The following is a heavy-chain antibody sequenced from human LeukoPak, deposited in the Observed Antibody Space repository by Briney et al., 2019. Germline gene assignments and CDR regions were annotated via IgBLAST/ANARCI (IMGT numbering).Heavy chain of an antibody. CDR2: INPNSGGT. CDR1: GYTFTGYY. CDR3: ARDGEVVVAANWFDP. J-gene: IGHJ5*02. Sequence: AASVKVSCKASGYTFTGYYMHWVRQAPGQGLEWMGRINPNSGGTNYAQKFQGRVTMTRDTSISTAYMELSRLRSDDTAVYYCARDGEVVVAANWFDPWGQGTLVTVSS. D-gene: IGHD2-15*01. V-gene: IGHV1-2*06.